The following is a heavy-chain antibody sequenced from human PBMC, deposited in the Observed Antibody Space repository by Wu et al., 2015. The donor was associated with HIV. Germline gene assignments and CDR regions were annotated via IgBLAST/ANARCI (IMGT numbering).Heavy chain of an antibody. CDR1: GYTFTSYD. D-gene: IGHD3-22*01. CDR2: MNPNSGNT. Sequence: QVQLVQSGAEVKKPGASVKVSCKASGYTFTSYDINWVRQATGQGLEWMGWMNPNSGNTGYAQKFQGRVTITRNTSISTAYMELSSLRSEDTAVYYCARVKGVMYSSDYYFAYWGQERWSPSPQ. V-gene: IGHV1-8*03. J-gene: IGHJ4*01. CDR3: ARVKGVMYSSDYYFAY.